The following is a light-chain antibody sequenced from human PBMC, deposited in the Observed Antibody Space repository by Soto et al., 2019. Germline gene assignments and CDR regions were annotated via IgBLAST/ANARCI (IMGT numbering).Light chain of an antibody. V-gene: IGLV2-11*01. CDR1: SSDVGGYNY. J-gene: IGLJ1*01. CDR3: CSYAGSYTYA. Sequence: QSVLTQPHSVSESPGQSVTISCTGTSSDVGGYNYVSWYQQHPGKAPKLMIYDVSKRPSGVPDRFSGSKSGNTASLTISGLQAEDEADYYCCSYAGSYTYAFGTGTKVTVL. CDR2: DVS.